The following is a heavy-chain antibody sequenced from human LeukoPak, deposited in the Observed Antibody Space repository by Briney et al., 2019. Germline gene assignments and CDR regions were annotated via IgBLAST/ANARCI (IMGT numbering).Heavy chain of an antibody. CDR3: ARDAGYSYGFDY. V-gene: IGHV4-4*07. CDR1: GDSISSYY. D-gene: IGHD5-18*01. J-gene: IGHJ4*02. Sequence: SETLSLTCTVSGDSISSYYWSWIRQPAGKGLEWIGRVFTSGSSSYNPSLKSRVTMSVDTSKNQFSLKLSSVTAADTAVYYCARDAGYSYGFDYWGQGTLVTVSS. CDR2: VFTSGSS.